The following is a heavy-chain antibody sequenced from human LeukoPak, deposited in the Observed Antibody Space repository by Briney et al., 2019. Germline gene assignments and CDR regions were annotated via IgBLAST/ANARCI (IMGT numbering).Heavy chain of an antibody. CDR3: ASWRGYCSSTSCYAVDY. J-gene: IGHJ4*02. V-gene: IGHV1-3*01. CDR2: INAGNGNT. D-gene: IGHD2-2*01. Sequence: ASVKVSCKASGYTFTSYAMHWVRQAPGQRLEWMGWINAGNGNTKYSQKFQGRVTITRDTSASTAYMELSSLRSEDTAVYYCASWRGYCSSTSCYAVDYWGQGTLVTVSS. CDR1: GYTFTSYA.